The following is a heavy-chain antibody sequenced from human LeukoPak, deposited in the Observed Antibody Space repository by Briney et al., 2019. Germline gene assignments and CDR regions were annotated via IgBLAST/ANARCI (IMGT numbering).Heavy chain of an antibody. Sequence: GGSLRLSCAASGFTFSRYWMHWVRQAPGKGLVWVSRINSDGRSTNYADSVKGRFSISRDNAENTLYLQMNSLRVEDTAVYYCVRGADTGYSSDSWGQGTLVTVSS. D-gene: IGHD3-9*01. CDR3: VRGADTGYSSDS. CDR2: INSDGRST. J-gene: IGHJ4*02. CDR1: GFTFSRYW. V-gene: IGHV3-74*01.